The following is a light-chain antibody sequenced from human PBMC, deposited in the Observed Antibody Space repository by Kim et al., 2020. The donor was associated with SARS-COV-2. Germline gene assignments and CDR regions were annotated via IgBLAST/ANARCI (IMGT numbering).Light chain of an antibody. CDR1: QSISSY. Sequence: EIVLTQSPATLSLSPGERATLSCRASQSISSYLLWYQQRPGQAPRLLINDASNRATGIPARFSGSGSGTDFTLTISSPEPEDFAVYYCQQRAIWPYTFRQDTELEL. CDR2: DAS. CDR3: QQRAIWPYT. V-gene: IGKV3-11*01. J-gene: IGKJ2*01.